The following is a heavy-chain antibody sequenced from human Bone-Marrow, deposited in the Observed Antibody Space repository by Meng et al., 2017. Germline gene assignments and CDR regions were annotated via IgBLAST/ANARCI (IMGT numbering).Heavy chain of an antibody. CDR3: ARNVGYCTNGVCPKSNWFDP. D-gene: IGHD2-8*01. J-gene: IGHJ5*02. Sequence: ASVKVSCKASGYTFTSYYMPWVRQAPGQGLEWMGIINPSGGSTSYARKFQGRVTMTRDTSTSTVYMELSSLRSEDTAVYYCARNVGYCTNGVCPKSNWFDPWGQGTLVTVSS. CDR1: GYTFTSYY. V-gene: IGHV1-46*01. CDR2: INPSGGST.